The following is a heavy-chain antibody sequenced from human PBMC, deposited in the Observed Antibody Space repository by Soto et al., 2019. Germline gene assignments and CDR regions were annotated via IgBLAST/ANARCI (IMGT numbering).Heavy chain of an antibody. CDR2: IIPIFGTA. CDR1: GGTFSSYA. CDR3: ARGQQVVSGYASHAFDI. V-gene: IGHV1-69*01. D-gene: IGHD5-12*01. J-gene: IGHJ3*02. Sequence: QVQLVQSGAEVKKPGSSVKVSCKASGGTFSSYAISWVRQAPGQVLEWMGGIIPIFGTANYAQKFQGRVTLTGDESTSTAYMELSSLRSEDTALYYCARGQQVVSGYASHAFDIWGQGTRVTVSS.